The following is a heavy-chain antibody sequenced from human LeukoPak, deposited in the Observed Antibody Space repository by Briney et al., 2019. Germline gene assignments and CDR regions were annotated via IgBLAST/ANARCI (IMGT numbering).Heavy chain of an antibody. D-gene: IGHD2-2*01. CDR2: IYTSGST. CDR3: AREGRYCSSTSCYWGTGLYNWFDP. J-gene: IGHJ5*02. CDR1: GGSVSSGSYY. V-gene: IGHV4-61*02. Sequence: PSETLSLTCTVSGGSVSSGSYYWRWLRQPAGKGLEWIGRIYTSGSTNYNPSLKSRVTISVDTSKNQFSLKLSSVTAADTAVYYCAREGRYCSSTSCYWGTGLYNWFDPWGQGTLVTVSS.